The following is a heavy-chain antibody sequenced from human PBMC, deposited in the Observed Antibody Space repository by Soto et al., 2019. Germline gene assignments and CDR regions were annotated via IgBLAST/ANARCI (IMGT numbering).Heavy chain of an antibody. CDR2: TYFRSKWNS. J-gene: IGHJ4*02. CDR1: GDSVSSNTAS. V-gene: IGHV6-1*01. CDR3: ARGEGGP. Sequence: SQTLSLTCAISGDSVSSNTASWNWIRQSPSRGLEWLGRTYFRSKWNSNYAVSVKGRVTINPDTSKNQFSLQLNSVTPEDTAVYYCARGEGGPWGQGTLVTVSS.